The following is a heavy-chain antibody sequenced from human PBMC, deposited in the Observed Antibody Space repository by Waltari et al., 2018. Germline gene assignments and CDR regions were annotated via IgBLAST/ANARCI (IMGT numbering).Heavy chain of an antibody. Sequence: QVQLVQSGAEVKKPGASVKVSCKAAGYTFTSYGLNWVRPAPGQGLEWMGWISAYNGYTNYAQKVQGRVTMTTDTSTSTAYMELRSLRSDDTAVYYCARVGDDFWSGYFDYWGQKFWSPSP. D-gene: IGHD3-3*01. V-gene: IGHV1-18*04. CDR3: ARVGDDFWSGYFDY. J-gene: IGHJ4*01. CDR1: GYTFTSYG. CDR2: ISAYNGYT.